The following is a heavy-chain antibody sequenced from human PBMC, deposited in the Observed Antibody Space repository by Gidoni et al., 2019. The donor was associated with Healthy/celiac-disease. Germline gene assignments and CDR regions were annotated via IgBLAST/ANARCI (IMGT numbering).Heavy chain of an antibody. CDR2: INHSGST. CDR3: ARCSGYLFQH. Sequence: QVQLQQWGAGLLKPSETLSLTCAVYGGSFSGYYWSWIRQPPGKGLEWIGEINHSGSTNYNPSLKSRVTISVDTSKNQFSLKLSSVTAADTAVYYCARCSGYLFQHWGQGTLVTVSS. D-gene: IGHD6-13*01. V-gene: IGHV4-34*01. J-gene: IGHJ1*01. CDR1: GGSFSGYY.